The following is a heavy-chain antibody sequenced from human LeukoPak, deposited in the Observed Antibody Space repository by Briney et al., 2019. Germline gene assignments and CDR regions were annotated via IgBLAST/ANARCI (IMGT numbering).Heavy chain of an antibody. CDR2: IYYDVST. D-gene: IGHD6-13*01. J-gene: IGHJ3*02. V-gene: IGHV4-59*08. CDR1: DGCIGSYY. CDR3: ARTVSSSWLDAFDI. Sequence: SDTLSLNCNVSDGCIGSYYWSWIRQPPGRGLEWIAYIYYDVSTNYNPPLTSRVTISVDTSKNHFSLSLTSVPAADTAVYYCARTVSSSWLDAFDIWGQGTMVNVSS.